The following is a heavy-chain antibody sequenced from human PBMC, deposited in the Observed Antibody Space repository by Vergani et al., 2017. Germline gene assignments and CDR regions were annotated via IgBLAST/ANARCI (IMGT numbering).Heavy chain of an antibody. D-gene: IGHD1-7*01. CDR3: AKDLATGITGTTE. CDR1: GYSISSGYY. CDR2: IYHSGST. V-gene: IGHV4-38-2*02. J-gene: IGHJ4*02. Sequence: QVQLQESGPGLVKPSETLSLTCAVSGYSISSGYYWGWIRQPPGKGLEWIGSIYHSGSTNYNPSLKSRVTISVDTSKNQFSLKLSSVTAADTAVYYCAKDLATGITGTTEWGQGTLVTVSS.